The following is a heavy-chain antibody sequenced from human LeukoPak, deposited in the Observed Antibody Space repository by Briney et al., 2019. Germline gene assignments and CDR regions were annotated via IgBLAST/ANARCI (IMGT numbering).Heavy chain of an antibody. D-gene: IGHD3-3*01. CDR3: ARGTGFLEWLDFDY. V-gene: IGHV1-8*01. J-gene: IGHJ4*02. CDR2: MNPNSGNT. Sequence: GASVKVSRKASGYTFTSYDIKWVRQATGQGLEWMGWMNPNSGNTGYAQKFQGRVTMTRNTSISTAYMELSSLRSEDTAVYYCARGTGFLEWLDFDYWGQGTLVTVSS. CDR1: GYTFTSYD.